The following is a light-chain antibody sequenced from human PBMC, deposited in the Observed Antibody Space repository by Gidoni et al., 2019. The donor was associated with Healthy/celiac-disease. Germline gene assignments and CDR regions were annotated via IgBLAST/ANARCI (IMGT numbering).Light chain of an antibody. J-gene: IGKJ5*01. CDR2: GAS. CDR3: QQYGSSPGVT. CDR1: QSVSSSY. Sequence: TVLTQSPGTLSLSPGERATLSCRASQSVSSSYLAWYQQKPGQAPRLLNYGASSRATGIPDRFSGSGSGTDFTLTISRLEPEDFAVYYCQQYGSSPGVTFGQGTRLEIK. V-gene: IGKV3-20*01.